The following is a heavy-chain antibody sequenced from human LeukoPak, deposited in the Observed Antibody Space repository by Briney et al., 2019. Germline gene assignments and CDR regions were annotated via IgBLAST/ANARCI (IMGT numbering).Heavy chain of an antibody. V-gene: IGHV4-59*01. Sequence: PSETLSLTCTVSGGSISSYYWSWIRQPPGKGLEWIGYIYYSGSTNYNPSLKSRVTISVDTSKNQFSLKLSSVTAADTAVYYCAARRQLARFDYWGQGTLVTVSS. J-gene: IGHJ4*02. D-gene: IGHD6-6*01. CDR3: AARRQLARFDY. CDR1: GGSISSYY. CDR2: IYYSGST.